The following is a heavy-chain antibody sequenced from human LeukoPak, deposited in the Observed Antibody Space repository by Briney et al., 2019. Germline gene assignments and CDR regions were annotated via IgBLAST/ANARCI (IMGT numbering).Heavy chain of an antibody. V-gene: IGHV3-11*06. CDR3: ASGDYGDSGY. CDR2: ISSSSSYT. CDR1: GFTFSNAW. Sequence: PGGSLRLSCAASGFTFSNAWMSWVRQAPGKGLEWVSYISSSSSYTNYADSVKGRFTISRDNAKNSLYPQMNSLRAEDTAVYYCASGDYGDSGYWGQGTLVTVSS. J-gene: IGHJ4*02. D-gene: IGHD4-17*01.